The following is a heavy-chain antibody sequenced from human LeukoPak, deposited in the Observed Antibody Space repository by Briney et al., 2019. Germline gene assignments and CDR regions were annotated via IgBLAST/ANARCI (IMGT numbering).Heavy chain of an antibody. J-gene: IGHJ4*02. CDR2: ISDDGGHT. V-gene: IGHV3-74*01. CDR3: ARDTDSSSSLIDY. D-gene: IGHD6-6*01. CDR1: GFTFSSYW. Sequence: GALRLSCAASGFTFSSYWMHWVRQAPGKGLVWVSRISDDGGHTFHADSVKGRFAMSRDNSKNTLYLQMNSLRAEDTAVYYCARDTDSSSSLIDYWGQGTLVTVSS.